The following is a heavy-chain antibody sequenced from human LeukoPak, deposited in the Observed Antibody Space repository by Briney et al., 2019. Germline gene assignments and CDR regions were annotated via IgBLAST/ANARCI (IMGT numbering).Heavy chain of an antibody. CDR1: GGSISSYY. V-gene: IGHV4-59*08. D-gene: IGHD2-15*01. Sequence: SETLSLTCTVSGGSISSYYWSWIRQPPGKGLEWIGYIYYSGSTNCNPSLKSRVTISVDTSKNQFSLKLSSVTAADTAVYYCARLGYCSGGSCSPYFDYWGQGTLVTVSS. J-gene: IGHJ4*02. CDR2: IYYSGST. CDR3: ARLGYCSGGSCSPYFDY.